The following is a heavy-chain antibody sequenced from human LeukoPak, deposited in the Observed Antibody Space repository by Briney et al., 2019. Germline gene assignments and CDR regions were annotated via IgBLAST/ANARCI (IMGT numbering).Heavy chain of an antibody. CDR1: GGSISSYY. Sequence: RASETLSLTCIVSGGSISSYYWSWIRQPPGKGLEWIGYIYYSGSTNYNPSLKSRVTISVDTSKNQFSLKLSSVTAADTAVYYCARARDYYDSSGYWVWFNPWGQGTLVTVSS. J-gene: IGHJ5*02. D-gene: IGHD3-22*01. CDR2: IYYSGST. V-gene: IGHV4-59*01. CDR3: ARARDYYDSSGYWVWFNP.